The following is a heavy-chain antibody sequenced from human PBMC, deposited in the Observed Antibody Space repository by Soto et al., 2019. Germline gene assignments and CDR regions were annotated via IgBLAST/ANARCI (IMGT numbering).Heavy chain of an antibody. V-gene: IGHV3-7*01. Sequence: GGSLRLSCAASGFTFGSYWMSWVRQAPGKGLEWVANIKQDGSEKYYVDSVKGRFTISRDNAKNSLYLQMNSLRAEDTAVYYCARATPFDYWGQGTLVTVSS. J-gene: IGHJ4*02. CDR3: ARATPFDY. CDR2: IKQDGSEK. CDR1: GFTFGSYW.